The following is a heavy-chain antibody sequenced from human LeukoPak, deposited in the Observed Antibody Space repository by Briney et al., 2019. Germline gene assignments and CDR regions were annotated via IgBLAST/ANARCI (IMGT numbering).Heavy chain of an antibody. CDR1: GYTFTSYY. CDR2: INPNSGGT. V-gene: IGHV1-2*02. J-gene: IGHJ5*02. Sequence: ASVKVSCKASGYTFTSYYMHWVRQAPGQGLEWMGWINPNSGGTNYAQKFQGRVTMTRDTSISTAYMELSRLRSDGAAVYYCAREWGGAFWFDPWGQGTLVTVSS. CDR3: AREWGGAFWFDP. D-gene: IGHD3-16*01.